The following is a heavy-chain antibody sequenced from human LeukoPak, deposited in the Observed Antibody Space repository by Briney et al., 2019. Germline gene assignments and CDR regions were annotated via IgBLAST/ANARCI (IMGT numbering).Heavy chain of an antibody. V-gene: IGHV3-21*01. CDR3: ARGSIAVAGTVFDY. J-gene: IGHJ4*02. D-gene: IGHD6-19*01. CDR2: ISSSSSYI. CDR1: GFTFSSYS. Sequence: GGSLRLSCAASGFTFSSYSMNWVRQASGKGLEWVSSISSSSSYIYYADSVKGRFTISRDNAKNSLYLQMNSLRAEDTAVYYCARGSIAVAGTVFDYWGQGTLVTVSS.